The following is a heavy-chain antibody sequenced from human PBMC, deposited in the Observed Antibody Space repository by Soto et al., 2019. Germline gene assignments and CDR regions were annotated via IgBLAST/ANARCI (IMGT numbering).Heavy chain of an antibody. D-gene: IGHD6-13*01. J-gene: IGHJ4*02. V-gene: IGHV4-59*01. Sequence: PSQTLSLTYPVSGGYIGNYYCSWIRQPQGKGLEWIGYIYDSGSTTYNPSLKSRVTISVDTSQNQFSLKLSSVTAAVTAVYYCARKSGVSWYFDYWGQGTLVTVSA. CDR2: IYDSGST. CDR1: GGYIGNYY. CDR3: ARKSGVSWYFDY.